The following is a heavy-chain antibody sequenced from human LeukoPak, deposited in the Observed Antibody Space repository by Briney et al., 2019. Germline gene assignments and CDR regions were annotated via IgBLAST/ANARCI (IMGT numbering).Heavy chain of an antibody. Sequence: GGSLRLSCAASGFTFSNAWMSWVRQAPGKGLEWVSGISWNSGSIGYADSVKGRFTISRDNAKNSLYLQMNSLRAEDMALYYCAKESVAGCFDYWGQGTLVTVSS. V-gene: IGHV3-9*03. CDR3: AKESVAGCFDY. CDR2: ISWNSGSI. J-gene: IGHJ4*02. CDR1: GFTFSNAW. D-gene: IGHD6-19*01.